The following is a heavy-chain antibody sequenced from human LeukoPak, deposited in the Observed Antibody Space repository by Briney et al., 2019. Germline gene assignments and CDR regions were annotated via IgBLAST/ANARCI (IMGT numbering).Heavy chain of an antibody. CDR3: ARAGGDYGSGRKPLDL. J-gene: IGHJ2*01. D-gene: IGHD3-10*01. CDR1: GFTFSSYS. Sequence: GGSLRLSCAASGFTFSSYSMNWVRQAPGKGLEWVAVISYDGSSKYYADSVKGRFTISRDNSKNTLYLQMNSLRAEDTAVYYCARAGGDYGSGRKPLDLWGRGTLVTVSS. CDR2: ISYDGSSK. V-gene: IGHV3-30*03.